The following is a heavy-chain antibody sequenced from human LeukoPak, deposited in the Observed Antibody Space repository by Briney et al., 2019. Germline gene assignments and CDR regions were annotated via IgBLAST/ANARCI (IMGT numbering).Heavy chain of an antibody. CDR3: AGGLWSGGGPSGF. D-gene: IGHD3-3*01. CDR2: IYHRGTT. Sequence: PAETLSLTCNVSGGSITSYFWTWIRQPPGERLEWIGYIYHRGTTNYHPSLKARVTIAVDTSKNQFSLNLNSVTAADTAVYYCAGGLWSGGGPSGFWGQGTLVTVSS. V-gene: IGHV4-59*03. CDR1: GGSITSYF. J-gene: IGHJ4*02.